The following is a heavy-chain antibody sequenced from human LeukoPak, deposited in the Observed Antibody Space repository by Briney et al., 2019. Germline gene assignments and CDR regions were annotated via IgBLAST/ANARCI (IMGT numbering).Heavy chain of an antibody. V-gene: IGHV4-59*01. CDR1: GGSISSYY. Sequence: SETLSLTCTASGGSISSYYWSWIRQPPEKGLEWIGYTYYGGSTKFNPSLKSRVAISVDTSKKQFSLNLTSVTAADTAVYYCARGPSVTSIGGPWGQGTLVTVSA. J-gene: IGHJ5*02. CDR3: ARGPSVTSIGGP. CDR2: TYYGGST. D-gene: IGHD4-17*01.